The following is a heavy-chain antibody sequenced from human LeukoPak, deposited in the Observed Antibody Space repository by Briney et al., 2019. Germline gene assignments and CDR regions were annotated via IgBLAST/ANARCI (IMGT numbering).Heavy chain of an antibody. CDR3: ARGGYCSSTSCPGSGYYYYGMDV. J-gene: IGHJ6*04. V-gene: IGHV1-69*13. CDR1: GGTFSSYA. D-gene: IGHD2-2*01. Sequence: GASVNLSCKASGGTFSSYAISWVRQAPGQGLEWMGGIIPIFGTANYAQKFQGRVTITADESTSTAYMELSSLRSEDTAVYYCARGGYCSSTSCPGSGYYYYGMDVWGKGTTVTVSS. CDR2: IIPIFGTA.